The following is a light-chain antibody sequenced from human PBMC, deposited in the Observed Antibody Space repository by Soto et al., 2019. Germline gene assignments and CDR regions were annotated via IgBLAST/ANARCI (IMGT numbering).Light chain of an antibody. CDR2: RND. Sequence: QPVLTQPPSASGTPGQTVTISCSGSSYNIGSNTVTWYQHLPGTAPKLLIYRNDQRPSGVPDRFSGSKSGTSASLAISGLQSEDEADYYCGTWDDSLNGPLFGGGTKLTVL. J-gene: IGLJ2*01. CDR3: GTWDDSLNGPL. V-gene: IGLV1-44*01. CDR1: SYNIGSNT.